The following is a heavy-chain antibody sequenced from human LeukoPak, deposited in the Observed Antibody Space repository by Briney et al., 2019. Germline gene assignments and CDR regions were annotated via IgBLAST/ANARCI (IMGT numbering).Heavy chain of an antibody. V-gene: IGHV4-34*01. D-gene: IGHD3-22*01. CDR2: INHSGST. J-gene: IGHJ4*02. CDR1: GGSFSGYY. CDR3: AREYYYDSSGYPPDY. Sequence: SEALSLTCAVYGGSFSGYYWSWIRQPPGKGLEWIGEINHSGSTNYNPSLKSRVTISVDTSKNQFSLKLSSVTAADTAVYYCAREYYYDSSGYPPDYWGQGTLVTVSS.